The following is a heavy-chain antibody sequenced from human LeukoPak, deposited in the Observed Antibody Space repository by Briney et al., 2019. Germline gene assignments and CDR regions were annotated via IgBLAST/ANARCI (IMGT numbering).Heavy chain of an antibody. V-gene: IGHV4-59*01. CDR3: ARVVWGYSYGYYFDY. CDR2: IYYSGRT. CDR1: GGSISSYY. D-gene: IGHD5-18*01. J-gene: IGHJ4*02. Sequence: SETLSLTCTVSGGSISSYYWSWVRQPPGKGLEWIGYIYYSGRTNYNPSLKSRVTISVDTSKDQFSLKLRSVTAADTAVYYCARVVWGYSYGYYFDYWAREPWSPSPQ.